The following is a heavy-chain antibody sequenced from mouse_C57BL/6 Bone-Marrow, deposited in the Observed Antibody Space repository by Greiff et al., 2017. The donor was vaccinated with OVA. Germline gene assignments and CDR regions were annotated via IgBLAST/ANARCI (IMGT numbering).Heavy chain of an antibody. J-gene: IGHJ1*03. V-gene: IGHV1-26*01. CDR1: GYTFTDYY. D-gene: IGHD2-3*01. CDR2: INPNNGGT. CDR3: ASYDGYFSYWYFDV. Sequence: VQLQQSGPELVKPGASVKISCKASGYTFTDYYMNWVKQSHGKSLEWIGDINPNNGGTSYNQKFKGKATLTVDKSSSTAYMELRSLTSEDSAVYYCASYDGYFSYWYFDVWGTGTTVTVSS.